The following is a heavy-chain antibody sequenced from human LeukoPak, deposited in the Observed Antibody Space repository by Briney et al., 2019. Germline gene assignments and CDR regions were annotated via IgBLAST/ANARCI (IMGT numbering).Heavy chain of an antibody. V-gene: IGHV3-74*01. CDR3: AEGRYYDSSGYFDY. CDR2: INPDDKST. CDR1: GFTFSKYW. D-gene: IGHD3-22*01. J-gene: IGHJ4*02. Sequence: PGGSLRRSCAASGFTFSKYWLHWVRQPPGRGLVWLARINPDDKSTSYADSVKGRFTISRDNAKNSLYLQMNSLRAEDTALYYCAEGRYYDSSGYFDYWGQGTLVTVSS.